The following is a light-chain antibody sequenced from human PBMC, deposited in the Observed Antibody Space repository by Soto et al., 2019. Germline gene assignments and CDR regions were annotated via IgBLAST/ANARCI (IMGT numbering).Light chain of an antibody. Sequence: IVLTQSPATLSLSPGERATLSCRASQSVSSNLAWYQQKPGQAPRLLIYGASTRATGIPARFSGSGSGTEFTLTISSLQSEDFAVYYCQEFASNFGGGTKVDIK. J-gene: IGKJ4*01. CDR3: QEFASN. CDR2: GAS. CDR1: QSVSSN. V-gene: IGKV3-15*01.